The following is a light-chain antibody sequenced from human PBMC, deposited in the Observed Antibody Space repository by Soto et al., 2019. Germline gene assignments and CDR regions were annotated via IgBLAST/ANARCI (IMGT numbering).Light chain of an antibody. V-gene: IGLV2-14*01. CDR2: EVS. Sequence: QSVLTQPASVSGSPGQSITISCTGTSSDVGAYNYVSWYQQHPGKAPKLMIYEVSNRPSGVSHRFSGSKSDNTASLTISGLQTDDEADYYCSSYTSTHVFGTGTKVTVL. J-gene: IGLJ1*01. CDR3: SSYTSTHV. CDR1: SSDVGAYNY.